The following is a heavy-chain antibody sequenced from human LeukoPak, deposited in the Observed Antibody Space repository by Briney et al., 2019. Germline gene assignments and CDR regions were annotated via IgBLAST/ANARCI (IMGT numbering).Heavy chain of an antibody. CDR2: ISSSGSTI. CDR3: ARKMGRKYYYDSSFDY. J-gene: IGHJ4*02. Sequence: PGGSLRLSCAASGFTFSSYEMNWVRQAPGKGLEWVSYISSSGSTIYYADSVKGRFTISRDNAKKSLYLQMNSLRAEDTAVYYCARKMGRKYYYDSSFDYWGQGTLVTVSS. D-gene: IGHD3-22*01. V-gene: IGHV3-48*03. CDR1: GFTFSSYE.